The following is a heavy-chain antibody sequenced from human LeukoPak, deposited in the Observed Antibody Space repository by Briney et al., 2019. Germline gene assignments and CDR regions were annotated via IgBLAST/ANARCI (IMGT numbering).Heavy chain of an antibody. CDR2: IYYNGST. D-gene: IGHD2-15*01. J-gene: IGHJ4*02. Sequence: PSETLSLTCTASGDSIKYYYWSWIRQPPGEGLEWIGYIYYNGSTNYNPSLKSRVSISVDTSKNQFSLKVSSVTAADTAVYYCARKGGHFDYWGQGTLVTVSS. V-gene: IGHV4-59*01. CDR3: ARKGGHFDY. CDR1: GDSIKYYY.